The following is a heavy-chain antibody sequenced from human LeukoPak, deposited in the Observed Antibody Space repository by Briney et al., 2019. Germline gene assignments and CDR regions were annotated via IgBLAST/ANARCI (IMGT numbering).Heavy chain of an antibody. J-gene: IGHJ5*02. V-gene: IGHV1-2*02. CDR3: AREGSSWYRASGHNWFDP. CDR1: GYTFTGYY. Sequence: GASVKVSCKASGYTFTGYYMHWVRQAPGQGLEWMGWINPNSGGTNYAQKFQGRVTMTRDTSISTAYMELSRLRSEDTAVYYCAREGSSWYRASGHNWFDPWGQGTLVTVSS. CDR2: INPNSGGT. D-gene: IGHD6-13*01.